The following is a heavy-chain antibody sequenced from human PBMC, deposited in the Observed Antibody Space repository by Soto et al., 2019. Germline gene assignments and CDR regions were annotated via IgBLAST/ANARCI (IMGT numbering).Heavy chain of an antibody. V-gene: IGHV4-34*01. J-gene: IGHJ5*02. Sequence: QVQLQQWGAGLLKPSETLSLTCAVYGGSFSGYYWSWIRQPPGKGLEWIGEINHSGSTNYNPSLKSRVTISVDTSKNQCSLKLSSVTAAATAVYSCARGPPLRGYSYGYHFIAAAVSWFDPWGQGTLVPVSS. CDR2: INHSGST. CDR3: ARGPPLRGYSYGYHFIAAAVSWFDP. D-gene: IGHD5-18*01. CDR1: GGSFSGYY.